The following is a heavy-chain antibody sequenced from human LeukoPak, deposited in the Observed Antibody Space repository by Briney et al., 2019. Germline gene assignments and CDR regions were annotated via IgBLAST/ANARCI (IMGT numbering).Heavy chain of an antibody. V-gene: IGHV1-69*01. CDR3: ARGSMVQGVSAFYNWFDP. J-gene: IGHJ5*02. CDR1: GGSFSSYA. D-gene: IGHD3-10*01. CDR2: IIPIFGTA. Sequence: SLTLSCKVYGGSFSSYAISWVRQPPGQGLEWMGGIIPIFGTANYAQKFQGRVTITADASTSTAYMELSSLRSEDTAVYYCARGSMVQGVSAFYNWFDPWGQGTLVTVSS.